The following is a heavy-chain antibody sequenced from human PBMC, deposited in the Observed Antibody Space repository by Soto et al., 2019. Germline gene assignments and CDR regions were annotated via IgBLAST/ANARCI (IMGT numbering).Heavy chain of an antibody. J-gene: IGHJ6*02. CDR3: ARGGAAAGTYYYYGMDV. Sequence: ASVKVSCKASGYTFTSYGISWVRQAPGQGLEWMGWISAYNGNTNYAQKLQGRVTMTTDTSTSTAYMELRSLRSDDTAVYYCARGGAAAGTYYYYGMDVWGQGTLVTVSS. CDR1: GYTFTSYG. D-gene: IGHD6-13*01. CDR2: ISAYNGNT. V-gene: IGHV1-18*04.